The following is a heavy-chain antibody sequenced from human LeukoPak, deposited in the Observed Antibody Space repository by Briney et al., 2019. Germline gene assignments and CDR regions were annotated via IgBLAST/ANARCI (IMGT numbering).Heavy chain of an antibody. J-gene: IGHJ4*02. D-gene: IGHD3-10*01. CDR3: AKGLYHYYGSGSYTLDY. Sequence: PGGSLRLSCAVSGFIFDDYAMHWVRQAPGKGLVWVSRINSDGSSTSYADSVKGRFTISRDNAKNTLYLQMNSLRAEDSAVYYCAKGLYHYYGSGSYTLDYWGQGTQVTVSS. CDR1: GFIFDDYA. CDR2: INSDGSST. V-gene: IGHV3-74*01.